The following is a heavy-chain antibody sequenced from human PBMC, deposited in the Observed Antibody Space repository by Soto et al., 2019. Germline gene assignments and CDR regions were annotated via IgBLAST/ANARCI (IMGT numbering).Heavy chain of an antibody. Sequence: QVQLVQSGAEVKKPGSSVKVSCKASGGTFSSYAISWVRQAPGQGLEWVGGIIPIFGTANYAQKFQGRVTITADEATSTGYMELSSLRSEDTAVYYCARDAAVAGISIFDYWGQGTLVTVSS. D-gene: IGHD6-19*01. CDR2: IIPIFGTA. J-gene: IGHJ4*02. V-gene: IGHV1-69*12. CDR3: ARDAAVAGISIFDY. CDR1: GGTFSSYA.